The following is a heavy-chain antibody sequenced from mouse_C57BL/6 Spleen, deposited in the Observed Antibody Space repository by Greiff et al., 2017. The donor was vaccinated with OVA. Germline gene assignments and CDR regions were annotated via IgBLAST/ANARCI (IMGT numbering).Heavy chain of an antibody. V-gene: IGHV1-50*01. D-gene: IGHD1-1*01. J-gene: IGHJ4*01. Sequence: QVQLQQPGAELVKPGASVKLSCKASGYTFTSYWMQWVKQRPGQGLEWIGEIDPSDSYTNYNQKFKGKATLTVDTSSSTAYMQLSSLTSEDAAVYYYAGRRFRHDDYAMDYWGQGTSVTVSS. CDR3: AGRRFRHDDYAMDY. CDR1: GYTFTSYW. CDR2: IDPSDSYT.